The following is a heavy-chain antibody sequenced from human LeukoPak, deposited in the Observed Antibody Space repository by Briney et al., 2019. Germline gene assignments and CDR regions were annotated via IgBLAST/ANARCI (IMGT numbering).Heavy chain of an antibody. Sequence: XXPXGKXXXWIGYIYYSGSTNYNPSLKSRVTISVDTSKTQFSLKLSSVTAADTAVYYCAREGYSSGWYAYWGQGTLVTVSS. CDR3: AREGYSSGWYAY. V-gene: IGHV4-59*01. D-gene: IGHD6-19*01. J-gene: IGHJ4*02. CDR2: IYYSGST.